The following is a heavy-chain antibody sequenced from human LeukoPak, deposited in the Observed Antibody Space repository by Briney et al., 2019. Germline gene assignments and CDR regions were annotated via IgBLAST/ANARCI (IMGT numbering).Heavy chain of an antibody. J-gene: IGHJ4*02. CDR1: GYTFTNYD. Sequence: ASVKVSCKASGYTFTNYDINWVRQATGQGLEWMGYMNPNSGNTGYAQKFQGRVTITKNTSISTAYMELSSLRSEDTAVYYCATDTTPQKSDGDYVPSPVDYWGQGTLVTVSS. CDR3: ATDTTPQKSDGDYVPSPVDY. V-gene: IGHV1-8*03. D-gene: IGHD4-17*01. CDR2: MNPNSGNT.